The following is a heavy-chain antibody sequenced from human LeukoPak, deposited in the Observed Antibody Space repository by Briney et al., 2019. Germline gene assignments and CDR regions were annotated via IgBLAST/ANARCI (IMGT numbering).Heavy chain of an antibody. Sequence: PGESLKISCKGSGYIFTNYWIGWVRQMSGKGLEWMGIIYPGDSDTRYSPSFQGQVTISADRSISTAYLQWSSLKASDTAMYYCARHSPNKYCSSTSCEYYYYMDVWGKGTTVTVSS. V-gene: IGHV5-51*01. D-gene: IGHD2-2*01. CDR3: ARHSPNKYCSSTSCEYYYYMDV. CDR2: IYPGDSDT. J-gene: IGHJ6*03. CDR1: GYIFTNYW.